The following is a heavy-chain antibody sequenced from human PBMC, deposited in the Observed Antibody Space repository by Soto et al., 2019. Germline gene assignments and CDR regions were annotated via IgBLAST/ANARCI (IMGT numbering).Heavy chain of an antibody. V-gene: IGHV4-34*01. CDR2: INHSGST. CDR3: ARAFWSGYYLS. CDR1: GGSFSGYY. Sequence: GTLSLTCAVYGGSFSGYYWSWIRQPPGKGLEWIGEINHSGSTNYNPSLKSRVTISVDTSKNQFSLKLSSVTAADTAVYYCARAFWSGYYLSWGQGTLVTVSS. J-gene: IGHJ4*02. D-gene: IGHD3-3*01.